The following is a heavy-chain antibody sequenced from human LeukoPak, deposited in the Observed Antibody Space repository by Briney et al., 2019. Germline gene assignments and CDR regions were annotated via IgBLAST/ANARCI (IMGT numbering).Heavy chain of an antibody. CDR2: ISYDGSNK. CDR1: GFTFSSYA. J-gene: IGHJ4*02. V-gene: IGHV3-30-3*01. CDR3: ARDRLIYY. D-gene: IGHD3-3*02. Sequence: GGSLRLSCAASGFTFSSYAMHWVRQAPGKGLEWVAVISYDGSNKYYADSVKGRFTISRDNSKNTLYLQMNSLRDEDTAVYYCARDRLIYYWGQGTLVTVSS.